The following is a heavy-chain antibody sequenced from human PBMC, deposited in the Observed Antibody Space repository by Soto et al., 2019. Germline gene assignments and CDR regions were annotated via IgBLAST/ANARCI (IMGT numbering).Heavy chain of an antibody. CDR3: ARHGIRSF. V-gene: IGHV4-39*01. J-gene: IGHJ4*02. CDR2: IYYSGST. CDR1: GGSISSSSYY. Sequence: PSETLSLTCTVSGGSISSSSYYWGWIRQPPGKGLEWIGSIYYSGSTYYNPSLKSRVTISVDTSKNQFSLKLSSVTAADTAVYYCARHGIRSFWGQGTLVTVSS. D-gene: IGHD3-3*02.